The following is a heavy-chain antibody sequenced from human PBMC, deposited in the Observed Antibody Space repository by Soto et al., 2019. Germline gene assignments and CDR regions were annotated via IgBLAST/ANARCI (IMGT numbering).Heavy chain of an antibody. J-gene: IGHJ5*02. CDR3: ARSSGLSAANWFHA. Sequence: SEALSLTCGVSGGSSISINWWTWVRQTPGKGLEWIGEIYYSGNTNYNPYLTSRVTMSIDKSKNQFFLNLTSVTAADTAEYYCARSSGLSAANWFHAWGQGT. CDR1: GGSSISINW. CDR2: IYYSGNT. D-gene: IGHD3-10*01. V-gene: IGHV4-4*02.